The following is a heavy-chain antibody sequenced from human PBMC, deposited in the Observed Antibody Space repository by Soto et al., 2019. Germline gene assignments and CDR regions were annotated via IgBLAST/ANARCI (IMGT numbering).Heavy chain of an antibody. CDR2: ISNDGRNK. CDR3: AKDYSTWCMDV. D-gene: IGHD6-13*01. J-gene: IGHJ6*02. V-gene: IGHV3-30*18. Sequence: QVQLVESGGGVVQPGRSLRLSCAASGFTLRNYGMHWVRQAPGKGLGWVAVISNDGRNKYYADSVKGRFIISRDDSRNTLYLQMSSLRAEDTAVYYCAKDYSTWCMDVWGQGTTVTVSS. CDR1: GFTLRNYG.